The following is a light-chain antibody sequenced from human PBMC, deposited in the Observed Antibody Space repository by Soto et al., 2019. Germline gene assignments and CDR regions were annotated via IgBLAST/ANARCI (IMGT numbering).Light chain of an antibody. J-gene: IGKJ3*01. Sequence: DIQMTQSPSSLSASVGDRVTITCRASQGISNYIAWYQQKPGKAPKLLIYAASTLQSGVPSRFSGSGSGTDYTLTINSLQPEDVATDYCQKYSSVPLFGPGTKVDIK. CDR2: AAS. V-gene: IGKV1-27*01. CDR1: QGISNY. CDR3: QKYSSVPL.